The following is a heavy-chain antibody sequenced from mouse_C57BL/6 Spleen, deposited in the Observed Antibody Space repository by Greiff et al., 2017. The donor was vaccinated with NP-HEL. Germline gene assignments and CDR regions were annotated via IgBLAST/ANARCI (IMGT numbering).Heavy chain of an antibody. CDR1: GYTFTSYT. V-gene: IGHV1-4*01. D-gene: IGHD2-3*01. CDR2: INPSSGYT. Sequence: VQLQESGAELARPGASVKMSCKASGYTFTSYTMHWVKQRPGQGLEWIGYINPSSGYTKYNQKFKDKATLTADKSSSTAYMQLSSLTSESSAVYYCARSGDGYCVGWYFDVWGTGTTVTVSS. J-gene: IGHJ1*03. CDR3: ARSGDGYCVGWYFDV.